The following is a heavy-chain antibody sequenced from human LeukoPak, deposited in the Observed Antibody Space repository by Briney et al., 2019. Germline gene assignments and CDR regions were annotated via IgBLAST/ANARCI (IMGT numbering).Heavy chain of an antibody. Sequence: GGSLRLSCAASGFTFSSYWMSWVRQAPGKGLEWVANIKQDGSEKYYVDSVKGRFTISRDNAKNSLYLQMTSLRAEDTAVYYCARVPAAVVRGVIRGYYNWFDPWGQGTLVTVSS. CDR1: GFTFSSYW. CDR3: ARVPAAVVRGVIRGYYNWFDP. J-gene: IGHJ5*02. CDR2: IKQDGSEK. V-gene: IGHV3-7*01. D-gene: IGHD3-10*02.